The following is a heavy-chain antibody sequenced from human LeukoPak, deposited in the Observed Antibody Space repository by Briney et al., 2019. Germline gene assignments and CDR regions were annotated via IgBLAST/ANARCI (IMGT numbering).Heavy chain of an antibody. V-gene: IGHV7-4-1*02. Sequence: ASVKVSCKASGGTFSSYAISWVRQAPGQGLEWMGWINTNTGNPTYAQGFTGRFVFSLDTSVSTAYLQISSLKAEDTAVYYCAMSSITMVRGVIGTFDPWGQGTLVTVSS. J-gene: IGHJ5*02. CDR2: INTNTGNP. D-gene: IGHD3-10*01. CDR3: AMSSITMVRGVIGTFDP. CDR1: GGTFSSYA.